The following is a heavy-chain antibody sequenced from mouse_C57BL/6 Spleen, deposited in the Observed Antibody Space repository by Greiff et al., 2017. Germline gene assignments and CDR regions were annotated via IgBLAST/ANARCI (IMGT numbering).Heavy chain of an antibody. J-gene: IGHJ4*01. CDR2: IDPSDSYT. CDR3: ARNYKGDY. V-gene: IGHV1-50*01. D-gene: IGHD2-12*01. Sequence: QVQLKQSGAELVKPGASVKLSCKASGYTFTSYWVQWVKQRPGQGLEWIGEIDPSDSYTNYNQKFKGKATLTVDTSSSTAYMQLSSLTSEDSAVYYCARNYKGDYWGQGTSVTVSS. CDR1: GYTFTSYW.